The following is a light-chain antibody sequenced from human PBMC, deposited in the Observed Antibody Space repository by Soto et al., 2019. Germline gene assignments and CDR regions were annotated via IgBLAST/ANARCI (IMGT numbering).Light chain of an antibody. J-gene: IGKJ5*01. CDR2: YTS. V-gene: IGKV3-15*01. CDR3: QQRSSWPLT. CDR1: QRVSRN. Sequence: EIVITKSPATLSVSPGERATLSCRASQRVSRNLAWYQQKPGQAPRLLIYYTSTRATGFPARFSGGGSGTEFTLTISSLQSEDSAVYYCQQRSSWPLTFGQGTRLEIK.